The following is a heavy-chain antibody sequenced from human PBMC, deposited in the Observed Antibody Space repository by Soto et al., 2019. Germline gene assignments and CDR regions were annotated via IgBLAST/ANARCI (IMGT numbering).Heavy chain of an antibody. D-gene: IGHD3-9*01. CDR3: VKGLITMTGTWSRPIDY. V-gene: IGHV3-23*01. CDR2: ISGGRRTT. J-gene: IGHJ4*02. Sequence: GGPLRLSSAASVFTFMGYAMSGVRQAPGRGLEWVWHISGGRRTTYYADSVKGRFTISRDNSKNTLYIQMNSMRAEDKARYYCVKGLITMTGTWSRPIDYWGQGNLVTVSS. CDR1: VFTFMGYA.